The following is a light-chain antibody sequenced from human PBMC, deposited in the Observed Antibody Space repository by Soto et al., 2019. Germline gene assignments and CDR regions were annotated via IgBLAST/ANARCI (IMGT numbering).Light chain of an antibody. CDR3: QQLNRYPPT. CDR2: AAS. J-gene: IGKJ2*01. CDR1: QGISSY. V-gene: IGKV1-9*01. Sequence: DIQLTQSPSFLSASVGDRVTITCRASQGISSYLAWYQQKPGKAPNFLIYAASSLQSGVPSRFSGSGSGTEFTLTVSSLQPEDFAKYYCQQLNRYPPTFGQGTKLEIK.